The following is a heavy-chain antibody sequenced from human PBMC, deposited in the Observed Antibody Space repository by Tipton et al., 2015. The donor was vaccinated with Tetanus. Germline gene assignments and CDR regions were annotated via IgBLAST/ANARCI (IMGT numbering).Heavy chain of an antibody. D-gene: IGHD6-19*01. CDR3: ARDPVGSGWYYFDY. Sequence: TLSLTCTVSGGSISSYYWSWIRQPAGKGLEWIERIYTSGSTNYNPSLKSRVPMSVDTPKNQFSLKLSSVTAADTAVYYCARDPVGSGWYYFDYWGQGTLVTVSS. J-gene: IGHJ4*02. CDR1: GGSISSYY. CDR2: IYTSGST. V-gene: IGHV4-4*07.